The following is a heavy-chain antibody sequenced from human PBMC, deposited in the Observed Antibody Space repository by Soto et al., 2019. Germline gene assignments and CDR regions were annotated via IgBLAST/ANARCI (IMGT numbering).Heavy chain of an antibody. J-gene: IGHJ6*02. CDR2: IYSGGST. D-gene: IGHD3-22*01. CDR3: ARDPYYDSSGYLASYGMDV. V-gene: IGHV3-53*04. CDR1: GFTVSSNY. Sequence: EVPLVESGGGLVQPGGSLRLSCAASGFTVSSNYMSWVRQAPGKGLEWVSVIYSGGSTYYADSVKGRFTISRHNSKNTLYFQMNSLRAEDTAVYYCARDPYYDSSGYLASYGMDVWGQGTTVTVSS.